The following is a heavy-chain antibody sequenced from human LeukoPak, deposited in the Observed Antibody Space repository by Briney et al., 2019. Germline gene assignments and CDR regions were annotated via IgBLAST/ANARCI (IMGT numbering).Heavy chain of an antibody. V-gene: IGHV1-24*01. CDR3: ATVGSPRSGYASYYYYMDV. Sequence: GASVKVSCKVSGYTLTELSMHWVRQAPGKGLEWMGGFDPEDGETIYAQKFQGRVTMTEDTSTDTAYMELSSLKSEDTAVYYCATVGSPRSGYASYYYYMDVWGKGTTVTVSS. J-gene: IGHJ6*03. D-gene: IGHD5-12*01. CDR2: FDPEDGET. CDR1: GYTLTELS.